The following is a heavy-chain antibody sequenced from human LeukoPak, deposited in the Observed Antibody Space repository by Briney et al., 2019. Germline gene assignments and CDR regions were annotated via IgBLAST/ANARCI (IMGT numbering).Heavy chain of an antibody. CDR2: MNPNSGNT. CDR1: GYTFTSYD. J-gene: IGHJ6*02. D-gene: IGHD5-18*01. Sequence: ASVKVSCEASGYTFTSYDINWVRQDTGQGLEWMGWMNPNSGNTGYAQKFQGRVTMTRNTSISTAYMELSSLRSEDTAVYYCARGRIQLWSYGMDVWGQGTTVTVSS. V-gene: IGHV1-8*01. CDR3: ARGRIQLWSYGMDV.